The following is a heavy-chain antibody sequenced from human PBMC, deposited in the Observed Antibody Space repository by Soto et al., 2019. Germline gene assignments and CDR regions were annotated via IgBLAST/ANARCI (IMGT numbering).Heavy chain of an antibody. CDR2: IYYSGDT. CDR3: ARDRLDSSGYYSVWYAFDI. V-gene: IGHV4-30-4*08. Sequence: SETLSLTCTVSGGSIISGDYYWSWIRQPPGKGLEWIGYIYYSGDTSYNPSLKSRVTISIDTSKNQFSLKLSSVTAADTAVYYCARDRLDSSGYYSVWYAFDIWGQGTMVTVSS. J-gene: IGHJ3*02. CDR1: GGSIISGDYY. D-gene: IGHD3-22*01.